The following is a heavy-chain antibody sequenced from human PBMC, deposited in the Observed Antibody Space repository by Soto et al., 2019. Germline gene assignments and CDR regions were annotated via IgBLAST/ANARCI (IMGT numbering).Heavy chain of an antibody. V-gene: IGHV3-49*03. D-gene: IGHD1-26*01. CDR2: IRSRAYSRTT. Sequence: GALRLSCATSGFTFGGYAMSWFRQAPGKGLEWLGFIRSRAYSRTTEYAASVTGRFTISRDDSKSVASLEMNSLKSDDTGVYYXARGRTGWEPHPYYFDYWGQGTLVTVSS. J-gene: IGHJ4*02. CDR1: GFTFGGYA. CDR3: ARGRTGWEPHPYYFDY.